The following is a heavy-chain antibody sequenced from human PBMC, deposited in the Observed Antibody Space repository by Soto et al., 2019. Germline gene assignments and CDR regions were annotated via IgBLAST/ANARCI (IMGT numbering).Heavy chain of an antibody. CDR2: INPSGGST. D-gene: IGHD3-22*01. J-gene: IGHJ1*01. CDR1: VYTFTSYY. Sequence: EASVKVSCKASVYTFTSYYMHWVRQAPGQGLEWMGIINPSGGSTSYAQKFQGRVTMTRDTSTSTVYMELSSLRSEDTAVYYCARSRYYYDSHDTAPEEYFQHWGQGTLVTVSS. V-gene: IGHV1-46*01. CDR3: ARSRYYYDSHDTAPEEYFQH.